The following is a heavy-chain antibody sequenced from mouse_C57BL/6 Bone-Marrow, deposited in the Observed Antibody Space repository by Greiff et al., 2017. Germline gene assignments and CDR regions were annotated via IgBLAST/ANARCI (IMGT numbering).Heavy chain of an antibody. Sequence: QVQLKESGAELVKPGASVKLSCKASGYTFTEYTIHWVKQRSGQGLEWIGWFYPGSGSIKYNEKFKDKATLTADKSSSTVYMELSRLTSEDSAVYFCARHAQTAQATYYFDYWGQGTTLTVSS. J-gene: IGHJ2*01. CDR3: ARHAQTAQATYYFDY. V-gene: IGHV1-62-2*01. CDR1: GYTFTEYT. D-gene: IGHD3-2*02. CDR2: FYPGSGSI.